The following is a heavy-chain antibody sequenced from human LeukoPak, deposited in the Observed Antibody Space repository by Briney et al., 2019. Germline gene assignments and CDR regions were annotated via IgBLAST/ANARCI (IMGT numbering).Heavy chain of an antibody. CDR3: ASLVDTAMVCP. CDR2: INPNSGGT. CDR1: GYTFTDYQ. J-gene: IGHJ5*02. V-gene: IGHV1-2*02. D-gene: IGHD5-18*01. Sequence: ASVKVSCKASGYTFTDYQLHWVRQAPGQGLEWMGWINPNSGGTNYAQKFQGRVTMTRDTSISTAYMELSRLRSDDTAVYYCASLVDTAMVCPWGQGTLVTVSS.